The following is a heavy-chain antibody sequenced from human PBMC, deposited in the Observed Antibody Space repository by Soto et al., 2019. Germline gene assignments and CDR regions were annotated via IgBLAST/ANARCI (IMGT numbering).Heavy chain of an antibody. CDR1: GFTFSDYY. Sequence: QVQLVESGGGLVKPGGSLRLSCAASGFTFSDYYMSWIHQAPGKGLEWVSYISSSSSYTNYADSVKGRFTISRDNAKNSLYLQMNSLRAEDTAVYYCAREWWGGSYFGSFHHWGQGTLVTVSS. J-gene: IGHJ1*01. D-gene: IGHD1-26*01. V-gene: IGHV3-11*05. CDR3: AREWWGGSYFGSFHH. CDR2: ISSSSSYT.